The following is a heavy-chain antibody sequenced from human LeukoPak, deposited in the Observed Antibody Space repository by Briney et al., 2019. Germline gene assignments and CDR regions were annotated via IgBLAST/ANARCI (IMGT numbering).Heavy chain of an antibody. CDR3: ARGDFYYMDV. CDR1: GGSISSYY. V-gene: IGHV4-59*01. J-gene: IGHJ6*03. Sequence: SETLSLTCIVFGGSISSYYWSWIRQPPGKGLEWIGYIYYGGSTNYNPSLKSRVTISVDTSKNQFSLKLSSVTAADTAVYYCARGDFYYMDVWGKGTTVTVSS. CDR2: IYYGGST.